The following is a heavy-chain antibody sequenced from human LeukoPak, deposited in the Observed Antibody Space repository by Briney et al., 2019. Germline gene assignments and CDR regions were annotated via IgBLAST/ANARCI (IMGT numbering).Heavy chain of an antibody. D-gene: IGHD3-9*01. CDR3: TGDYTLSSYRFDY. V-gene: IGHV4-59*12. CDR1: GDSFSTFS. Sequence: SETLSLTCTVSGDSFSTFSLSWVRQPPGGGLEWIGYVYYSGSTTYNPSLKSRVTISLDTSKNQSSLKLKSMTAADTAVYYCTGDYTLSSYRFDYWGQGTLVTVSS. CDR2: VYYSGST. J-gene: IGHJ4*02.